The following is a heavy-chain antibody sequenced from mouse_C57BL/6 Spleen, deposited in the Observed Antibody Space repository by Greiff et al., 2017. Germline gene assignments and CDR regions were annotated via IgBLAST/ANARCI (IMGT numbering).Heavy chain of an antibody. J-gene: IGHJ2*01. Sequence: QVQLQQPGAELVKPGASVKMSCKASGYTFPSYWITWVKQRPGQGLEWIGDIYPGSGSTNYNEKFKSKATLTVDTSSSTAYMQLSSLTSEDSAVYYCARWEGNYDYFDYWGQGTTRTGSS. V-gene: IGHV1-55*01. CDR3: ARWEGNYDYFDY. D-gene: IGHD2-1*01. CDR2: IYPGSGST. CDR1: GYTFPSYW.